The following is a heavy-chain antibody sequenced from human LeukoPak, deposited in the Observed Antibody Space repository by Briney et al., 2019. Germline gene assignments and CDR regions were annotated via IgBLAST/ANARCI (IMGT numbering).Heavy chain of an antibody. CDR2: INPGNSDT. CDR1: GYSFSNYW. V-gene: IGHV5-51*01. Sequence: GESLKISCKGSGYSFSNYWIGWVRQMPGKGLEWMAIINPGNSDTKYNPALQGRVTISADKSISTAYLQWGSLKASDSAMYYCARRSSSEFWGQGTLVTVSS. D-gene: IGHD6-6*01. J-gene: IGHJ4*02. CDR3: ARRSSSEF.